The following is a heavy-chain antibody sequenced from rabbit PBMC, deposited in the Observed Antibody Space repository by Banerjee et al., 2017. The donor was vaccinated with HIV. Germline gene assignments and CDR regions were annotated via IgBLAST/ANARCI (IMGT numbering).Heavy chain of an antibody. J-gene: IGHJ4*01. Sequence: QEQLVESGGGLVQPEGSLTLTCTASGFDLSTYYYICWVRQAPGKGLELIACIYSGDGSTYYASWVNGRFTISRSTSLNTVTLQMTSLTAADTATYFCARVDYGTATYFNLWGPGTLVTVS. CDR3: ARVDYGTATYFNL. V-gene: IGHV1S47*01. CDR1: GFDLSTYY. D-gene: IGHD2-1*01. CDR2: IYSGDGST.